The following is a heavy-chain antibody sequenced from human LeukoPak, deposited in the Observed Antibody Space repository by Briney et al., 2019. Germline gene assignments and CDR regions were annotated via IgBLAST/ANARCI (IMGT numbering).Heavy chain of an antibody. Sequence: GESLKISCKGSGYSFTSYWIGWVRQMPGEGLEYMAIIYPGDSRIRYSPSFQGQVTISVDTSIRTAFLQWNSLKASGTAMYFCASGPDLDFWGQGTLATVSS. CDR3: ASGPDLDF. CDR2: IYPGDSRI. CDR1: GYSFTSYW. J-gene: IGHJ4*02. V-gene: IGHV5-51*01.